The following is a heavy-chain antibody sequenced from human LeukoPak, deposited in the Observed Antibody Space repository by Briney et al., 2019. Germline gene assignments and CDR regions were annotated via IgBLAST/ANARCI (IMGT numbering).Heavy chain of an antibody. V-gene: IGHV4-59*01. CDR1: GGSISSYS. Sequence: SETLSLTCTVSGGSISSYSWTWIRQSPGKGLEWIGNISYSGNTNCNPSLKSRVTISVDTSKNQFSLKLTSVTAADTALYYCAGSTYYNSGGYYFDYWGQGTLVTVSS. CDR2: ISYSGNT. CDR3: AGSTYYNSGGYYFDY. J-gene: IGHJ4*02. D-gene: IGHD3-22*01.